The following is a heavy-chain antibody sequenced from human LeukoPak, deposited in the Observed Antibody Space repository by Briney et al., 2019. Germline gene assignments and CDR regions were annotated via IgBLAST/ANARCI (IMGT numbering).Heavy chain of an antibody. CDR2: ISWDGGSI. CDR3: AKDVGSGWYTPIDY. D-gene: IGHD6-19*01. CDR1: GFTFDDYA. V-gene: IGHV3-43D*03. Sequence: GGSLRLSCAASGFTFDDYAMHWVRQAPGKGLEWVSLISWDGGSIYYADSVKGRFTISRDNTKNSLYLQMSSLRSDDTALYYCAKDVGSGWYTPIDYWGQGTLVTVSS. J-gene: IGHJ4*02.